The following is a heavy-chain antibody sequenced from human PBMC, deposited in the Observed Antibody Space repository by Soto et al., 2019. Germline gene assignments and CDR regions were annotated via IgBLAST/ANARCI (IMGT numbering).Heavy chain of an antibody. CDR1: GGSISNFY. CDR2: ISYSGNT. CDR3: ARAPMVLSRSYFDS. Sequence: SETLSLTCTVSGGSISNFYWSWIRQPPGKGLEWIGYISYSGNTNYNPSLKSRVSISVDTSKNQLSLNLTSVTAADTAIYYCARAPMVLSRSYFDSWGQGTPVTVSS. J-gene: IGHJ4*02. V-gene: IGHV4-59*01. D-gene: IGHD2-8*01.